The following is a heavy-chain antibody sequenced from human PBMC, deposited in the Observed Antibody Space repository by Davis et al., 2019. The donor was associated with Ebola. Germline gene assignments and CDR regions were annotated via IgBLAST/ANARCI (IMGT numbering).Heavy chain of an antibody. CDR1: GFTFSSYW. CDR2: ISSSSSYI. CDR3: ARITGGVWYNYYYYDMDV. D-gene: IGHD2-8*02. V-gene: IGHV3-21*01. Sequence: GGSLRLSCAASGFTFSSYWMSWVRQAPGKGLEWVSSISSSSSYIYYADSVKGRFTISRDNAKNSLYLQMNSLRAEDTAVYYCARITGGVWYNYYYYDMDVWGQGTTVTVSS. J-gene: IGHJ6*02.